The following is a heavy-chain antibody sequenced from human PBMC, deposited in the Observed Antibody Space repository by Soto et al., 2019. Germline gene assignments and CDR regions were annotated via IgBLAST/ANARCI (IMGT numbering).Heavy chain of an antibody. CDR3: ARAASSRGIAARMNAFDI. CDR1: GGSFSGYY. D-gene: IGHD6-6*01. V-gene: IGHV4-34*01. J-gene: IGHJ3*02. CDR2: INHSGST. Sequence: SETLSLTCAVYGGSFSGYYWSWIRQPPGKGLEWIGGINHSGSTNYNPSLKSRVTISVDTSKNQFSLKLSSVTAADTALYYCARAASSRGIAARMNAFDIWGQGTMVTVSS.